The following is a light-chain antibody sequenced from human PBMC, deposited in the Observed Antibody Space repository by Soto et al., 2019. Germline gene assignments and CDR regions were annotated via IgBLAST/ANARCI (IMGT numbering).Light chain of an antibody. J-gene: IGKJ5*01. V-gene: IGKV3-20*01. CDR3: QQYDNSIT. CDR2: GAS. Sequence: EIVLTQPPGTLSLSPGETATLSCRASQSVSSNNFAWYHQKPGQTPRLLIYGASSRSTCIADRFSGSGSGTDFPLTISRLEHEDFAVYYCQQYDNSITFGQGTRLEIE. CDR1: QSVSSNN.